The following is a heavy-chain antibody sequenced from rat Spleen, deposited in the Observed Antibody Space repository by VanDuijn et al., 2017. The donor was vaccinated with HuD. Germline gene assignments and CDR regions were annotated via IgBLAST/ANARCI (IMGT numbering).Heavy chain of an antibody. D-gene: IGHD1-11*01. Sequence: EVQLVESGGGLVQPEGSLKLSCVASGFTFSSYYMAWVRQAPAKGLEWVAYISLGGDDTHYRDSVKGRFTISRDDAQSTLYLQISSLRSEDTATYYCARQEDYGGYSRDYFGYWGQGVVVTVSS. J-gene: IGHJ2*01. CDR2: ISLGGDDT. V-gene: IGHV5-25*01. CDR1: GFTFSSYY. CDR3: ARQEDYGGYSRDYFGY.